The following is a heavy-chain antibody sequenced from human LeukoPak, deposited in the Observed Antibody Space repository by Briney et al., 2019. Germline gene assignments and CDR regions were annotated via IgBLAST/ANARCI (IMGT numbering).Heavy chain of an antibody. CDR2: IYYSGST. CDR1: GGSISSSSYY. CDR3: ARDNDYYDSSGYPGSFDT. Sequence: SETLSLTCTVSGGSISSSSYYWGWIRQPPGKGLEWIGSIYYSGSTYYNPSLKSQVTISVDTSKNQFSLRLSSVTAADTAVYYCARDNDYYDSSGYPGSFDTWGQGILVTVSS. D-gene: IGHD3-22*01. J-gene: IGHJ4*02. V-gene: IGHV4-39*07.